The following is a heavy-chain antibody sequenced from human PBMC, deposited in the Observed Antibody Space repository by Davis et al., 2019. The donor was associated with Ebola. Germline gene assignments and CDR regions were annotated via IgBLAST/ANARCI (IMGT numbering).Heavy chain of an antibody. J-gene: IGHJ4*02. Sequence: PSETLSLTCTVSGGSITSHYWSWIRQPPGKGLEYIGYIYYSGNTNYNPSLKSRVTISADTSKNQFSLNLSSVTAADTAVYFCSRFGEGAYWGQGTLVTVSS. CDR1: GGSITSHY. CDR2: IYYSGNT. V-gene: IGHV4-59*11. CDR3: SRFGEGAY. D-gene: IGHD2-21*01.